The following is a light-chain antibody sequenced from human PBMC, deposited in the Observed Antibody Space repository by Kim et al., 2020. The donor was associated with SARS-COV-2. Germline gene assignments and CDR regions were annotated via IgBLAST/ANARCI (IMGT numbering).Light chain of an antibody. CDR2: KAS. V-gene: IGKV1-5*03. Sequence: SAAVGDRVTITCPASQSISSWLAWYQQKPGKAPNLLIYKASNLESGVPSRFSGSGSGTEFTLTISSLQPDDFATYYCQQYNGYSRTFGQRTKLEIK. J-gene: IGKJ2*01. CDR3: QQYNGYSRT. CDR1: QSISSW.